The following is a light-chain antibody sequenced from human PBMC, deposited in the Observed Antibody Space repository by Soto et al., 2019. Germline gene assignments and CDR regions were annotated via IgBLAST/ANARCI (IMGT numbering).Light chain of an antibody. Sequence: IQMTQSPSSLSASVGDRVTITCRASQVITNDLGWYQQKPGKAPRRLIYAASSLQSGVPSRFSGSGSGTEFTLTISSLQPEDFATYYCQQANSFPLTFGGGTKVDIK. J-gene: IGKJ4*01. V-gene: IGKV1-17*01. CDR3: QQANSFPLT. CDR2: AAS. CDR1: QVITND.